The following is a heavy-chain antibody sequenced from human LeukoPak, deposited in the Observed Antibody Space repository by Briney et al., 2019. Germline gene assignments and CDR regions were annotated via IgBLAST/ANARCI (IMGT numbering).Heavy chain of an antibody. V-gene: IGHV4-30-4*08. CDR1: GGSISSGDYY. Sequence: SETLSLTCTVSGGSISSGDYYWSWIRQPPGKGLEWIGYIYYSGSTYYNPSLKSRVTTSVATSSHHFSLKRTSVTAADTAVYYCARDRSGSYLDYWGQGTLVTVSS. CDR3: ARDRSGSYLDY. J-gene: IGHJ4*02. D-gene: IGHD1-26*01. CDR2: IYYSGST.